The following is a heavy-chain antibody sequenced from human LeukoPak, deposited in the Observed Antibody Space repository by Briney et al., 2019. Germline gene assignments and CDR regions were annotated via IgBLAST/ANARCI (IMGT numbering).Heavy chain of an antibody. D-gene: IGHD3-3*01. J-gene: IGHJ4*02. CDR2: ITASSTAI. Sequence: GGSLRLSCAASGFTFNTYTMNWVRQAPGKGLEWVSSITASSTAIYSADSVKGRFTISRDNAKNFLYLQMNSLRAEDTAVYYCAKGPFGVVWISAGEYYFDYWGQGTLVTVSS. CDR3: AKGPFGVVWISAGEYYFDY. CDR1: GFTFNTYT. V-gene: IGHV3-21*04.